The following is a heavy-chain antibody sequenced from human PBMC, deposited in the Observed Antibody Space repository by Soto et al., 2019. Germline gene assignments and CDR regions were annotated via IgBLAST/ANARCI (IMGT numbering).Heavy chain of an antibody. CDR2: IYYSGST. CDR3: ASGIAARPSWFDP. D-gene: IGHD6-6*01. V-gene: IGHV4-39*01. J-gene: IGHJ5*02. Sequence: GWIRQPPGKGLEWIGSIYYSGSTYYNPSLKSRVTISVDTSKNQFSLKLSSVTAADTAVYYCASGIAARPSWFDPWGQGTLVTVSS.